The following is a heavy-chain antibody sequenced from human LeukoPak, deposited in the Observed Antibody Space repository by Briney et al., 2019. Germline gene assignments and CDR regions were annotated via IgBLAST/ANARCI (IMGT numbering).Heavy chain of an antibody. J-gene: IGHJ4*02. CDR2: ISSSSSTI. D-gene: IGHD2-2*02. V-gene: IGHV3-48*01. CDR1: GFTFSSYS. Sequence: GGSLRLSCAASGFTFSSYSMNSVRQAPGKGLEWVSYISSSSSTIYYADSVKGRFTISRDNAKNSLYLQMNSLSAEDTAVYYCARCQPRYCSSTSCYTDLDYWGQGTLVTVSS. CDR3: ARCQPRYCSSTSCYTDLDY.